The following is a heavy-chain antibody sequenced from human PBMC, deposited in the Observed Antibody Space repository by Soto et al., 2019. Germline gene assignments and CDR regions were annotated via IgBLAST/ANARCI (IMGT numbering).Heavy chain of an antibody. Sequence: GGSLRLSCAASGFTFSSYAMSWVRQAPGKGLEWVSAISGSGGSIYYADSLKGRFTISRDNAKNSLYLQMNSLRAEDTAVYYCARGLEWLLAQWNHYYYMDVWGKGTTVTVSS. J-gene: IGHJ6*03. CDR2: ISGSGGSI. V-gene: IGHV3-23*01. CDR3: ARGLEWLLAQWNHYYYMDV. D-gene: IGHD3-3*01. CDR1: GFTFSSYA.